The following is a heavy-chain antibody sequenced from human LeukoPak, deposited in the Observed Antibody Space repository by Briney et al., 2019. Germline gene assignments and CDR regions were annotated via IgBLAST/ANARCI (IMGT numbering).Heavy chain of an antibody. CDR2: INHSGST. CDR3: ARGTPCVWSGYYPGRCCDP. V-gene: IGHV4-34*01. J-gene: IGHJ5*02. D-gene: IGHD3-3*01. Sequence: SETLSLTCAVYGGSFSGYYWSWVRQPPGKGLEWIGEINHSGSTNYNPSLKGRVTISVETSKNQFFLKLSCVTAADTSVYYCARGTPCVWSGYYPGRCCDPWGKGTLVTVSS. CDR1: GGSFSGYY.